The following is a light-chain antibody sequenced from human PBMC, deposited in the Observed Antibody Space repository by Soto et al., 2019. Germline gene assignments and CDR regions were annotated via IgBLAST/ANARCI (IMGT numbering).Light chain of an antibody. CDR1: QSVSSSY. V-gene: IGKV3-20*01. CDR3: QQYNNWPRT. J-gene: IGKJ1*01. Sequence: ISWTQAPGTLSLSPGERAILSCRASQSVSSSYLAWYQQKPGQAPRLLIYGASSRATGIPDRFSGSGSGTDFTLTISSLQSEDFAVYYCQQYNNWPRTFGQGTNVDIK. CDR2: GAS.